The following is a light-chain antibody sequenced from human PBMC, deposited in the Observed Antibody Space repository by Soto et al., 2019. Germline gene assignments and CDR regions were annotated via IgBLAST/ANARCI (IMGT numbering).Light chain of an antibody. CDR1: QSISGN. CDR2: GAS. Sequence: EIVMTQSPATLSVSPGERATLSCRASQSISGNLAWYQQKPGQAPRLLIYGASTRATGIPATFSGSGSGTEFTLTISSLQSEDFAVYYCQQYNNWPPAFGQGTKVEIK. J-gene: IGKJ1*01. V-gene: IGKV3-15*01. CDR3: QQYNNWPPA.